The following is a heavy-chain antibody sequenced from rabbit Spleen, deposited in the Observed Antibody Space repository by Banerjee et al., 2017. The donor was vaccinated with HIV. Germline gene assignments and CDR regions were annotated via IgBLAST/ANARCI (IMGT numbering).Heavy chain of an antibody. CDR2: IYPSFGVA. CDR3: ARDAGTGDYIDVYFNL. D-gene: IGHD8-1*01. CDR1: GFSFSSSYY. V-gene: IGHV1S40*01. J-gene: IGHJ4*01. Sequence: QSLEESGGDLVKPEGSLTLTCTASGFSFSSSYYMSWVRQAPGKGPEWIAYIYPSFGVANYANSVRGRFTISKSSSTTVTLQMTSLTAADTATYFCARDAGTGDYIDVYFNLWGPGTLVTVS.